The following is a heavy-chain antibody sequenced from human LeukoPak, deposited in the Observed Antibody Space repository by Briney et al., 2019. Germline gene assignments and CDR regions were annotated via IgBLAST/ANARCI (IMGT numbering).Heavy chain of an antibody. D-gene: IGHD2-2*01. Sequence: PSETLSLTCTVSGGSISSSSYYWGWIRQPPGKGLEWIGSIYYSGSTYYNPSLNSRVTISVDTSKNQFSLKLSSVTAADTAVYYXXXRYCSSTSCQRRSFDYWGQGTLVTVSS. V-gene: IGHV4-39*01. J-gene: IGHJ4*02. CDR3: XXRYCSSTSCQRRSFDY. CDR2: IYYSGST. CDR1: GGSISSSSYY.